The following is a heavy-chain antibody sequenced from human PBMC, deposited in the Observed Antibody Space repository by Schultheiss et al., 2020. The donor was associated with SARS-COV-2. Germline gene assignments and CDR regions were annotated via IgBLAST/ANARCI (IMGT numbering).Heavy chain of an antibody. CDR3: ARSPDYWNFDS. Sequence: ASVKVSCKASGYTFTDYYVHWVRQAPGQGLEWMGWVNPNSGGTNYAQKFQGWVTMTRDTSISTAYMELSRLRSDDTAVYYCARSPDYWNFDSWGQGTLVTVSS. V-gene: IGHV1-2*04. J-gene: IGHJ4*02. CDR1: GYTFTDYY. D-gene: IGHD4-11*01. CDR2: VNPNSGGT.